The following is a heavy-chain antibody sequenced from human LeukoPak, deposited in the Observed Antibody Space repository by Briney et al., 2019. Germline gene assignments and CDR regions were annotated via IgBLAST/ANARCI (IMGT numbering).Heavy chain of an antibody. CDR2: IYYSGST. CDR3: ARQHSYGFSEFDY. V-gene: IGHV4-59*01. Sequence: PSETLSLTCTVSGGSISSYYWSWIRQPPGKGLEWIGYIYYSGSTNYNPSLKSRVTISVDTSKNQFSLKLSSVTAADTAVYYCARQHSYGFSEFDYWGQGTLVTVSS. CDR1: GGSISSYY. J-gene: IGHJ4*02. D-gene: IGHD5-18*01.